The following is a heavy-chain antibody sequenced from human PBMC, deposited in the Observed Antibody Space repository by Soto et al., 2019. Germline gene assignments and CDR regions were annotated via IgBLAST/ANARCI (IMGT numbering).Heavy chain of an antibody. D-gene: IGHD2-15*01. CDR2: INHSGST. CDR1: GGSFSGYY. Sequence: SETLSLTCAVYGGSFSGYYWSWIRQPPGKGLEWIGEINHSGSTNYNPSLKSRVTISVDTSKNQFSLKLSSVTAADTAVYYCASARYCSGGSCYNFNYYMEVWGKGTTVTVSS. V-gene: IGHV4-34*01. J-gene: IGHJ6*03. CDR3: ASARYCSGGSCYNFNYYMEV.